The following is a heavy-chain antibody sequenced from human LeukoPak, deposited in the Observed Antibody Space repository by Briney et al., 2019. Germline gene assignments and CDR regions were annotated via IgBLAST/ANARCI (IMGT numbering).Heavy chain of an antibody. CDR1: GFPFSSYE. Sequence: PGGSLRLSCAGSGFPFSSYEMNWLRQAPGKGLEWVSHIDSSGITIYYGDSVKGRFTISRDNAKNSIYLQMDSLRVEDTAIYYCARDSVGGLLDYWGQGTPVTVSS. D-gene: IGHD4-23*01. V-gene: IGHV3-48*03. J-gene: IGHJ4*02. CDR2: IDSSGITI. CDR3: ARDSVGGLLDY.